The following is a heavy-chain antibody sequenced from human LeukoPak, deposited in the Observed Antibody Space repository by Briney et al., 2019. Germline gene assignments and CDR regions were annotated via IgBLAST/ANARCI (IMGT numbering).Heavy chain of an antibody. J-gene: IGHJ4*02. CDR3: ARGYYDILTGYPSPFDY. CDR2: IYPGDSDT. CDR1: GYSFTSYW. Sequence: GESLKISCKGSGYSFTSYWIGWVRQMPGKGLEWMGIIYPGDSDTRYSPSFQGQVTISADKSISTAYLQWSSLKASDTAMYYCARGYYDILTGYPSPFDYWGQGTLVTVSS. D-gene: IGHD3-9*01. V-gene: IGHV5-51*01.